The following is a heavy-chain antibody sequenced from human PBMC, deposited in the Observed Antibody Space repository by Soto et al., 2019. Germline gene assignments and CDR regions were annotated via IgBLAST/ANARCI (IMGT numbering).Heavy chain of an antibody. V-gene: IGHV1-18*01. CDR2: ISAYNGNT. D-gene: IGHD3-22*01. J-gene: IGHJ4*02. Sequence: ASVKVSCKASGYTFTSYGISWVRQAPGQGLEWMGWISAYNGNTNYAQKLQGRVTMTTDTSTSTAYMELRSLRSDGTAVYYCARKLVGERITIIVEDYWGQGTLVTVSS. CDR1: GYTFTSYG. CDR3: ARKLVGERITIIVEDY.